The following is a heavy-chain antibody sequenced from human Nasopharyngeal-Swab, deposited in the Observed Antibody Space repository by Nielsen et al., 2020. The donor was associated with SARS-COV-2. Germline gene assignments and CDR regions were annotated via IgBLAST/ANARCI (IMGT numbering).Heavy chain of an antibody. D-gene: IGHD3-10*01. V-gene: IGHV1-69*13. CDR3: EGGFGELLPGY. J-gene: IGHJ4*02. CDR1: GGTFSSYA. CDR2: IIPIFGTA. Sequence: SVKVSCKASGGTFSSYAISWVRQAPGQGLEWMGGIIPIFGTANYAPKFQGRVTITADESTSTAYMELSSLGSEDPAVYYCEGGFGELLPGYWGQGTLVTVSS.